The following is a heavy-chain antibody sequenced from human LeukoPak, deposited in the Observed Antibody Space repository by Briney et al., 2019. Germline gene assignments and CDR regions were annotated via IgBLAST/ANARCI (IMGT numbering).Heavy chain of an antibody. Sequence: GSLRHSCAASGFTFSNYAMSWVRQAPGKGLEWVSAIDSGGVGTYYADSVKGRFTISRDKSKNTLSLHMNSLRAEDTAVYYCARDNWNDVEGAFDIWGQGTLVTVSS. J-gene: IGHJ3*02. CDR1: GFTFSNYA. CDR3: ARDNWNDVEGAFDI. V-gene: IGHV3-23*01. CDR2: IDSGGVGT. D-gene: IGHD1-20*01.